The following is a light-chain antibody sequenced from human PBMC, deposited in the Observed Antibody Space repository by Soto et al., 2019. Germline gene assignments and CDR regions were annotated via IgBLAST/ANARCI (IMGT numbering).Light chain of an antibody. CDR2: KIS. V-gene: IGKV2-24*01. CDR3: MHATQFPPT. CDR1: QSLVHSYGNTY. Sequence: DIVMTQTTLSSPVNLGQPASISCWSSQSLVHSYGNTYLRWLQQRPGQPPRLLIYKISNRFSWVPDRFSGSGAGTDFTLRLSRVEAEDVWVDYCMHATQFPPTFGQGTKVEIK. J-gene: IGKJ1*01.